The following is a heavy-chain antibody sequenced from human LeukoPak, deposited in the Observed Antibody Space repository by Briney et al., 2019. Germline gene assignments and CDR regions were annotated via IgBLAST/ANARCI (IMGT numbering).Heavy chain of an antibody. V-gene: IGHV3-21*01. CDR3: ARGSGSSPLDY. CDR2: ISSSSYI. J-gene: IGHJ4*02. Sequence: PGGSLRLSCAASGFTFSSYSMNWVRQAPGKGLEWVSSISSSSYIYYADSVKGRFTISRDNAKNSLYLQMNSLRAEDTAVYYCARGSGSSPLDYWGQGTLVTVSS. D-gene: IGHD1-26*01. CDR1: GFTFSSYS.